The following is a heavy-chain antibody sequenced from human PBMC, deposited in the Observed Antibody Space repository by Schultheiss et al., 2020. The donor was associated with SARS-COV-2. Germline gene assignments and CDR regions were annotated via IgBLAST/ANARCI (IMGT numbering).Heavy chain of an antibody. CDR2: ISGSGGST. Sequence: GGSLRLSCVASGFTFSNSDMHWVRQAPGKGLEWVSAISGSGGSTYYADSVKGRFTISRDNAKNSLYLQMNSLRAEDTALYYCARGSYCSGGSCYPFDYWGQGTLVTVSS. CDR3: ARGSYCSGGSCYPFDY. V-gene: IGHV3-21*04. J-gene: IGHJ4*02. D-gene: IGHD2-15*01. CDR1: GFTFSNSD.